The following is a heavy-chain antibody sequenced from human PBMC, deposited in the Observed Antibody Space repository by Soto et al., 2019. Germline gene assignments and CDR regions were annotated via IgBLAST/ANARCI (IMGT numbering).Heavy chain of an antibody. V-gene: IGHV3-11*05. CDR1: GFTFSDYY. CDR3: ARDQSPHYGSGSYNWFDP. D-gene: IGHD3-10*01. CDR2: ISSSSSDT. Sequence: QVQLVESGGGLVKPGGSLRLSCAASGFTFSDYYMSWIRQAPGKGLEWVSYISSSSSDTNYADSVKGRFTISRDNAKNSLYLQMNSLRAEDTAVYYCARDQSPHYGSGSYNWFDPWGQGTLVTVSS. J-gene: IGHJ5*02.